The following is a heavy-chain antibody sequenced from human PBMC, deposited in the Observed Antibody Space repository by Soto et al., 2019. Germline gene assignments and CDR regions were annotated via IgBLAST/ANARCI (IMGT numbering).Heavy chain of an antibody. V-gene: IGHV3-23*01. Sequence: GGSLSLSCAASGFTFSSYAMSWVRQAPGKGLEWVSAISGSGGSTYYADSLKGRFTISRDNSKSTLYLQMNSLRAEDTAVYYCTTDPVIGWGQGTTVTVSS. CDR3: TTDPVIG. CDR2: ISGSGGST. D-gene: IGHD3-16*01. J-gene: IGHJ6*02. CDR1: GFTFSSYA.